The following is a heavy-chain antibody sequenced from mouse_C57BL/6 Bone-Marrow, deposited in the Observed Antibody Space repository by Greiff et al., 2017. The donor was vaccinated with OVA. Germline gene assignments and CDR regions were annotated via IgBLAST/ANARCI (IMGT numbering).Heavy chain of an antibody. Sequence: VQLQESGAELARPGASVKLSCKASGYTFTSYGISWVKQRTGQGLEWIGEIYPRSGNNYYNEKFKGKVTLTADKSSSTAYMELRSQTSEDSAVYFCARSGYDYGEDYWGQGTTLTVSS. V-gene: IGHV1-81*01. CDR2: IYPRSGNN. CDR1: GYTFTSYG. D-gene: IGHD2-4*01. J-gene: IGHJ2*01. CDR3: ARSGYDYGEDY.